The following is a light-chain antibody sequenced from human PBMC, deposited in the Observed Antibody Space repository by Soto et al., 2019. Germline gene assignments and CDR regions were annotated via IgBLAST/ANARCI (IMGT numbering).Light chain of an antibody. V-gene: IGKV3-20*01. CDR3: QQYGSSPFT. Sequence: EIVLTQSPGTLSLSPGERATLSCGASQSVTRSYLAWYQQKPGQAPRLLIYGASSRATGIPDRFSGSGSGTDFTLTISRLEPEDFAVYYCQQYGSSPFTFGHGTKLEIK. J-gene: IGKJ2*01. CDR2: GAS. CDR1: QSVTRSY.